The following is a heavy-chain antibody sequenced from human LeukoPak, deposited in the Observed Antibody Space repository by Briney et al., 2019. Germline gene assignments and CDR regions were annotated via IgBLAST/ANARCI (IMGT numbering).Heavy chain of an antibody. Sequence: GGSLRLSCAASGFTFSSYSMNWVRQAPGKGLEWVSSISSSSSYIYYADSVKGRFTISRDNSKNTLYLQMNSLRAEDTAVYYCAKDRLDYYDSSGYWDFFDYWGQGTLVTVSS. V-gene: IGHV3-21*01. CDR2: ISSSSSYI. CDR3: AKDRLDYYDSSGYWDFFDY. CDR1: GFTFSSYS. J-gene: IGHJ4*02. D-gene: IGHD3-22*01.